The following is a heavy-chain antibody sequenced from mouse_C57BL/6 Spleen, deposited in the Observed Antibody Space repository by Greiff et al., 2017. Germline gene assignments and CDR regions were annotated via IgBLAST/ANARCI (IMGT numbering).Heavy chain of an antibody. V-gene: IGHV5-9-1*02. Sequence: EVQGVESGEGLVKPGGSLKLSCAASGFTFSSYAMSWVRQTPEKRLEWVAYISSGGDYIYYADTVKGRFTISRDNARNTLYLQMSSLKSEDTAMYYCTRDRDGNSWFAYWGQGTLVTVSA. CDR2: ISSGGDYI. CDR1: GFTFSSYA. J-gene: IGHJ3*01. CDR3: TRDRDGNSWFAY. D-gene: IGHD2-1*01.